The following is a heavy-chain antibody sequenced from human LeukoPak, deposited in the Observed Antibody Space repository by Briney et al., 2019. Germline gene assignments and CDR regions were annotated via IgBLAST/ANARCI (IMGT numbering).Heavy chain of an antibody. CDR1: GGSISSGSYY. CDR3: ARAVHYSGTSDQYTGGWYYFDF. J-gene: IGHJ4*02. V-gene: IGHV4-61*02. D-gene: IGHD3-10*01. CDR2: IYTSGST. Sequence: PSQTLSLTCTVSGGSISSGSYYWSWIRQPAGKGLEWIGRIYTSGSTNSNPSLKSRATISVDMSRKHFFLDLSSVTAADTAVYYCARAVHYSGTSDQYTGGWYYFDFWGQGTLVTVSS.